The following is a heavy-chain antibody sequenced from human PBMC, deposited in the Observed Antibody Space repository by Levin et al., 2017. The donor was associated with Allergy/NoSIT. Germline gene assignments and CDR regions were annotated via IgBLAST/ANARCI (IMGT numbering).Heavy chain of an antibody. CDR3: ARLQVTNMVWEFDY. J-gene: IGHJ4*02. CDR2: IKQDGTER. CDR1: GFTFSGYW. V-gene: IGHV3-7*01. Sequence: GESLKISCATSGFTFSGYWMTWVRQAPGKGLQWVANIKQDGTERFYVDSVKGRFTISRDNAKNSVFLQMNSLRTEDTAMYYCARLQVTNMVWEFDYWGQGTLVTVSS. D-gene: IGHD3-10*01.